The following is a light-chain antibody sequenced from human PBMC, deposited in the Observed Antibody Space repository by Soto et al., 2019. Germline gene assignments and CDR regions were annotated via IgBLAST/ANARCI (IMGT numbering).Light chain of an antibody. Sequence: DIVLTQTRLSSPVTLGQPASISCRSSQSLVHIDGNTYFNWLQQRPGQPPRLLIYKISNRFPGGPDRFRGSGAGTDFTLEIRKGEAGDVRSFFRKPGSPSYTFGQGTRLEIK. CDR2: KIS. CDR3: KPGSPSYT. CDR1: QSLVHIDGNTY. V-gene: IGKV2-24*01. J-gene: IGKJ2*01.